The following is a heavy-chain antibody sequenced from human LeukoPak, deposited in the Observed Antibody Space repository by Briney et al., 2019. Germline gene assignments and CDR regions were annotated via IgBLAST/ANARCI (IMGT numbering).Heavy chain of an antibody. D-gene: IGHD1-26*01. J-gene: IGHJ4*02. CDR3: AKGGKWDVTPFDY. Sequence: GGSLRLSCAASGFTSSSYAMNWVRQAPGKGLEWVSTISGGGGSTYYADSVKGRFTISRDNSKNTLYLQVNSLRAEDAAVYYCAKGGKWDVTPFDYWGQGTLVTVSS. V-gene: IGHV3-23*01. CDR2: ISGGGGST. CDR1: GFTSSSYA.